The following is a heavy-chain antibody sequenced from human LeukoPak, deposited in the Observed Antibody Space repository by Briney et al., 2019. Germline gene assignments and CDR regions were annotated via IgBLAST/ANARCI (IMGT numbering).Heavy chain of an antibody. J-gene: IGHJ3*02. D-gene: IGHD3-10*01. CDR1: GGSISSSSYY. Sequence: SETLSLTCTVSGGSISSSSYYWGWIRQPPGKGLEWIGSIYYSGSTNYSPSLKSRVTISVDTSKNQFSLKLSSVTAADTAVYYCARHLGFGEISVTDAFDIWGQGTMVTVSS. CDR2: IYYSGST. V-gene: IGHV4-39*01. CDR3: ARHLGFGEISVTDAFDI.